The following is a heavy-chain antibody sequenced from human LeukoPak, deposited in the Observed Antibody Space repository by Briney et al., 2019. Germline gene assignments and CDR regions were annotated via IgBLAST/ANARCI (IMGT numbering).Heavy chain of an antibody. CDR2: INHSGST. CDR3: ARGPSGYHNT. Sequence: SETLSLTCAVYGGSFSGYYWGWIRQPPRKGLEWIGEINHSGSTNYNPSLKSRVTISVDTSKNQFSLKLSSVTAADTAVYYCARGPSGYHNTGGQGTLVTVSS. D-gene: IGHD5-12*01. V-gene: IGHV4-34*01. CDR1: GGSFSGYY. J-gene: IGHJ4*02.